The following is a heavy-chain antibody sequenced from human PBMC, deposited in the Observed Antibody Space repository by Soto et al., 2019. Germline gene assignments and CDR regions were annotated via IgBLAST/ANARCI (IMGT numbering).Heavy chain of an antibody. Sequence: QMQLQESGPGLVNPSGTLSLTCAVSGGSVSSGKWWSWVRQPPGKGLEWIGEIYHSGRTHYSESLKSRVSISVDKSRNQVSLKLSSVTAADTAVYYCARDSDWHCSLANWGQGTLVTVSS. CDR2: IYHSGRT. D-gene: IGHD3-3*02. CDR3: ARDSDWHCSLAN. V-gene: IGHV4-4*02. J-gene: IGHJ4*02. CDR1: GGSVSSGKW.